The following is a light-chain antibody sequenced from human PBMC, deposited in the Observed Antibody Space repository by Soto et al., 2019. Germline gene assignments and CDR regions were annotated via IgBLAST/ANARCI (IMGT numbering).Light chain of an antibody. Sequence: GLTQSPATLSLYLGERSTLSCRASLNVNSYLAWYQQKPGQAPRLLIYDASNRAAGIPARFSGSGSGTDFTLTISSLQSEDFAIYYCQQYYDWPITFGQGTRLEIK. CDR1: LNVNSY. CDR2: DAS. CDR3: QQYYDWPIT. J-gene: IGKJ5*01. V-gene: IGKV3-11*01.